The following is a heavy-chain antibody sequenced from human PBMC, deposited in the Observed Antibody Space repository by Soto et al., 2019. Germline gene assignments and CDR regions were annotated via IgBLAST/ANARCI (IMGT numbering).Heavy chain of an antibody. J-gene: IGHJ4*02. CDR3: ARTPRAQMIVLEAATRFDY. CDR1: GYTFTTYG. D-gene: IGHD2-15*01. CDR2: ISPYNGDT. Sequence: QVQLVQSGAEVKRPGASLKVSCKASGYTFTTYGFNWVRQAPGQGLEWMGWISPYNGDTNYAQKFQGRVTLTTDTSTSTAYMQLRTLTSDDTAVYYCARTPRAQMIVLEAATRFDYWGQGPLVTVSS. V-gene: IGHV1-18*04.